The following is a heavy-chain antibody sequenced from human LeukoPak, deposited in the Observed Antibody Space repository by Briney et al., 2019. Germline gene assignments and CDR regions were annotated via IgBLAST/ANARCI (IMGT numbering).Heavy chain of an antibody. Sequence: PGGSLRLSCAASEFTFNSYWMSWVRQAPGKGLEWVSAISNNGGYTYYADSVQGRFTISRDNSKSTLCLQMNSLRAEDTAVYYCAKQLGYCSDGSCYFPYWGQGTLVTVSS. V-gene: IGHV3-23*01. CDR2: ISNNGGYT. J-gene: IGHJ4*02. CDR3: AKQLGYCSDGSCYFPY. D-gene: IGHD2-15*01. CDR1: EFTFNSYW.